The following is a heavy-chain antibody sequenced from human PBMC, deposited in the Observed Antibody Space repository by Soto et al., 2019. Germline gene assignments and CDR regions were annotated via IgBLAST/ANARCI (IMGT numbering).Heavy chain of an antibody. CDR2: IYYSGST. V-gene: IGHV4-30-4*02. CDR3: ARSLYDFWSGSYWFDP. J-gene: IGHJ5*02. Sequence: SETLSLTCTVSGGSISSGDYYWSWIRQPPGKGLEWIGYIYYSGSTYYNPSLKSRVTISVDTSKNQFSLKLSSVTAADTAVYYCARSLYDFWSGSYWFDPWGQGTLVTVSS. D-gene: IGHD3-3*01. CDR1: GGSISSGDYY.